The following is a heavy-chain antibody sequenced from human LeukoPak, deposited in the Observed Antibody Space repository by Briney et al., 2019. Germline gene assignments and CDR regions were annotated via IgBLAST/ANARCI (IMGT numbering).Heavy chain of an antibody. D-gene: IGHD3-22*01. CDR1: GFTFDDYA. J-gene: IGHJ4*02. V-gene: IGHV3-9*03. CDR2: ISWNSGSI. CDR3: AKGNYDSSGYPTRSYFDY. Sequence: GGSLRLSCAASGFTFDDYAMDWVRQAPGKGLEWVAGISWNSGSIGYADSVKGRFTISRDNAKNSLYLQMNSLRAEDMALYYCAKGNYDSSGYPTRSYFDYWGQGTLVTVSS.